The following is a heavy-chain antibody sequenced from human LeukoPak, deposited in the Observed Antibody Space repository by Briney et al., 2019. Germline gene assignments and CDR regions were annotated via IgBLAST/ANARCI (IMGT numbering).Heavy chain of an antibody. CDR2: IYYSGST. D-gene: IGHD2-8*01. CDR3: VRGTLNHFDS. J-gene: IGHJ4*02. V-gene: IGHV4-31*03. Sequence: ASETLSLTCTVSGGSISSGGYYWSWIRQHPGKGLEWIGYIYYSGSTYYNPSLKSRVTISVDTSKNQFSLKLSSVTAADTAVYYCVRGTLNHFDSWGQGTLVTVSS. CDR1: GGSISSGGYY.